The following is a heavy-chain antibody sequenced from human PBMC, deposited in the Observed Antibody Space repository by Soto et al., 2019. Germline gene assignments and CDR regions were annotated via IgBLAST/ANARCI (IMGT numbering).Heavy chain of an antibody. D-gene: IGHD2-15*01. J-gene: IGHJ5*02. CDR1: GGSISSGDYY. Sequence: SETLSLTCTVSGGSISSGDYYWSWIRQPPGKGLEWIGYIYYSGSTYYNPSLKSRVTISVDTSKNQFSLKLSSVTAADTAVYYCARNYCSGGSCYLGWFDPWGQGTLVTVS. V-gene: IGHV4-30-4*01. CDR3: ARNYCSGGSCYLGWFDP. CDR2: IYYSGST.